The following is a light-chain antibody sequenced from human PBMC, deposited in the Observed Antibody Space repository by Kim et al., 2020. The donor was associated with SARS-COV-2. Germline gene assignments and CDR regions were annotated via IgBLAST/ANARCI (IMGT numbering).Light chain of an antibody. CDR1: QSVDSNY. CDR3: QQYGATPDA. J-gene: IGKJ2*01. Sequence: IVMTQSPGTLSLSPGERATLSCRASQSVDSNYLAWFQQKPGQVPRLLIHDASTRATGIPDRFSGSGSVTDFTLTISRMEPEDFAVYYCQQYGATPDAFGHGTMLEV. V-gene: IGKV3-20*01. CDR2: DAS.